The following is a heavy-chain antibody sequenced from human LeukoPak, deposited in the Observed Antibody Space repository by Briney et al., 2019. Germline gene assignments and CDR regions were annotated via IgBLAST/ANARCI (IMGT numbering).Heavy chain of an antibody. CDR2: ISGSGSNT. CDR1: GITFSGSG. J-gene: IGHJ4*02. CDR3: AKDPDCTSGICYTFFDY. Sequence: GGSLRLSCAASGITFSGSGMSWVRQAPGKGLEWVSTISGSGSNTHYADSVKGRFTISRDNYKDTLYMQMNSLRDEDTAVYYCAKDPDCTSGICYTFFDYWGQGTLVTVSS. V-gene: IGHV3-23*01. D-gene: IGHD2-8*01.